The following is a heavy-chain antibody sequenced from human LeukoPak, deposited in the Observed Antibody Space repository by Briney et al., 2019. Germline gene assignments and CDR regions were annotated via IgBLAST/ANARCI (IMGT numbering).Heavy chain of an antibody. J-gene: IGHJ4*02. D-gene: IGHD5-18*01. CDR1: GYTFTSYG. V-gene: IGHV1-18*01. Sequence: ASVKVSCKASGYTFTSYGISWVRQAPGQGLEWMGWINAHNGNSNYAQNFQGRVTMTTDTSTSTAYMEMRSLISDDTAVYYCARVEIAMSKSVYWGQGTLVTVSS. CDR2: INAHNGNS. CDR3: ARVEIAMSKSVY.